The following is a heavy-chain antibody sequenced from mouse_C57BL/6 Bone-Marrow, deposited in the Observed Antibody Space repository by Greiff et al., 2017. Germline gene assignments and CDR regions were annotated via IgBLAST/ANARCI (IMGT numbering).Heavy chain of an antibody. D-gene: IGHD2-3*01. Sequence: EVKLVESEGGLVQPGSSMKLSCTASGFTFSDYYMAWVRQVPEKGLEWVANINYDGSSTYYLDSLKSRFIISRDNAKNILYLQMSSLKSEDTATYYCARVSMMVTSYYCDYWGQGTTLTVSS. CDR3: ARVSMMVTSYYCDY. CDR1: GFTFSDYY. V-gene: IGHV5-16*01. J-gene: IGHJ2*01. CDR2: INYDGSST.